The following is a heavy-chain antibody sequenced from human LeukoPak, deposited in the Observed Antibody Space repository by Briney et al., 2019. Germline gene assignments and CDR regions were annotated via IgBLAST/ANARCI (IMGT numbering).Heavy chain of an antibody. Sequence: PGGSLRLSCAASGFTFSNYNMNWVRQAPGKGLEWVSSISSSSSYIYYADSVKGRFTISRDNAKNSLYLQMNSLRAEDTAVYYCARLELGYNYHYMDVWGKGTTVTISS. CDR1: GFTFSNYN. CDR3: ARLELGYNYHYMDV. CDR2: ISSSSSYI. J-gene: IGHJ6*03. V-gene: IGHV3-21*01. D-gene: IGHD3-3*01.